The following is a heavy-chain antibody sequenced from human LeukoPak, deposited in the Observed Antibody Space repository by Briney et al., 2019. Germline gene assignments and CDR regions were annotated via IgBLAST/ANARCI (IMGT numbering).Heavy chain of an antibody. CDR3: ARDLMAVAGTGFDY. D-gene: IGHD6-19*01. CDR2: ISRAGDYS. CDR1: GFTFSSYS. V-gene: IGHV3-21*01. J-gene: IGHJ4*02. Sequence: TGGSLRLSCVASGFTFSSYSMNWVRQAPGKGLEWVSSISRAGDYSYSEDSVRGRFTISRDNAKDSLYLQLNSLRAEDTAIYYCARDLMAVAGTGFDYWGQGALVTVSS.